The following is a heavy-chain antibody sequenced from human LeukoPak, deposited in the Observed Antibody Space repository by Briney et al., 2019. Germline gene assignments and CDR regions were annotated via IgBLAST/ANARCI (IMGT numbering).Heavy chain of an antibody. CDR3: ASSNEWLGAFDI. V-gene: IGHV1-2*02. Sequence: ASVKVSCKASGYTFTGYYMHWVRQAPGQGLEWMGWINPNSGGTNYAQRFQGRVTMTRDTSISTAYMELSRLRSDDTAVYYCASSNEWLGAFDIWGQGTMVTVSS. J-gene: IGHJ3*02. D-gene: IGHD3-3*01. CDR2: INPNSGGT. CDR1: GYTFTGYY.